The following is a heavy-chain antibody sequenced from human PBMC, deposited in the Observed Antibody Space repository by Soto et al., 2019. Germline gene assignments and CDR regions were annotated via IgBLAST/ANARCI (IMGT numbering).Heavy chain of an antibody. CDR3: ARKGRGCTSTICRPFDY. CDR2: IYYSGNT. D-gene: IGHD2-2*01. V-gene: IGHV4-59*04. J-gene: IGHJ4*02. Sequence: PSETLSLTCTVSGGSISSYYWSWIRQPPGRGLEWIGNIYYSGNTYYNPSLKSRVTISVDTSKSEFSVKLSSVTAADTAVYYCARKGRGCTSTICRPFDYWGQGTLVTVSS. CDR1: GGSISSYY.